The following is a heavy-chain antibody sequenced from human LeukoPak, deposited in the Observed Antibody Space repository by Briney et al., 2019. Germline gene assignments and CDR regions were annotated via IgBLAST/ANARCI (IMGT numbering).Heavy chain of an antibody. V-gene: IGHV4-34*01. Sequence: PSETLSLTCAVYGGSFSGYYWSWIRQPPGKGLEWVGEINHSGSTNYNPPPKSRVTISVDTSKNQFSLKLSSVTAADTAVYYCAREGNPGGNNYGHCPDYWGQGTLVTVSS. J-gene: IGHJ4*02. CDR2: INHSGST. CDR1: GGSFSGYY. CDR3: AREGNPGGNNYGHCPDY. D-gene: IGHD5-18*01.